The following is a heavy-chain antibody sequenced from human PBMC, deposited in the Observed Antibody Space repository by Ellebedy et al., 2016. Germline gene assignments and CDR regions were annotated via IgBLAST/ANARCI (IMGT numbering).Heavy chain of an antibody. Sequence: SETLSLTXTVSGGSISSGESYWSWIRQPPGKGLEWIGSIYNRGTTYSNPSLKSRVTISLDTSRNQVSLSLNFVTAADTAVYYCARAHTYLDSRNFYLDYFDHWGQGTLVTVSS. J-gene: IGHJ4*02. CDR2: IYNRGTT. CDR1: GGSISSGESY. CDR3: ARAHTYLDSRNFYLDYFDH. V-gene: IGHV4-30-4*01. D-gene: IGHD3-22*01.